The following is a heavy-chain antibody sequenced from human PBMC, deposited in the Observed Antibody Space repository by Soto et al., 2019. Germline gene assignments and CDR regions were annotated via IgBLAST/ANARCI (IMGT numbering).Heavy chain of an antibody. Sequence: LTLTCTFSGFTFNSYGMHWVRQAPGKGLEWVAVISYDGGNKYYADSVKGRFTISRDNSKNTLYLQMNSLRTEDTAVYYCAKDRTVSYFDYWGQGTLVTVSS. D-gene: IGHD4-17*01. J-gene: IGHJ4*02. CDR1: GFTFNSYG. CDR2: ISYDGGNK. CDR3: AKDRTVSYFDY. V-gene: IGHV3-30*18.